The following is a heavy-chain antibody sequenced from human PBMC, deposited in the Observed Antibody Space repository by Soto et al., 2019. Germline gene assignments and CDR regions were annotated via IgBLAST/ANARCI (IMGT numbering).Heavy chain of an antibody. CDR2: IYSGGDI. V-gene: IGHV3-66*01. D-gene: IGHD2-2*01. J-gene: IGHJ4*02. CDR1: GFSVSSNY. CDR3: ARDRHCDSTGRYGL. Sequence: EVQVVESGGGLVQPGGSLRLSCVASGFSVSSNYMRWLRQAPGKGLEWVSLIYSGGDIYYTESVKGRFTISRDSSKNTLYLQMNSLRVEDTAVYYCARDRHCDSTGRYGLWGQGTLVTVSA.